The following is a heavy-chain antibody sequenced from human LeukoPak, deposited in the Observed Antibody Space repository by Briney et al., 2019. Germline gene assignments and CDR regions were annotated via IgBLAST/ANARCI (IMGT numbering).Heavy chain of an antibody. V-gene: IGHV1-18*01. CDR2: ISPYNGNT. J-gene: IGHJ5*01. D-gene: IGHD2-15*01. CDR1: GYIFINYG. CDR3: ARGGVEYCSGGSCPHNWFDS. Sequence: GASVKVSCKSSGYIFINYGITWVRQAPGQGLQWMGWISPYNGNTNYAQNLQGRVTMTTDTSTSTAYLELRTLISDDTAVYYCARGGVEYCSGGSCPHNWFDSWGQGTLVTVSS.